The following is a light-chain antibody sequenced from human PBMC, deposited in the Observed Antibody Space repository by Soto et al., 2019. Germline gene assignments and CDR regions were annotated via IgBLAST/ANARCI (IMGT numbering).Light chain of an antibody. CDR1: RSVSRD. V-gene: IGKV3-11*01. CDR3: QHRHN. J-gene: IGKJ3*01. CDR2: DAS. Sequence: DIVLTQSPATLSLSPGERATLSCRASRSVSRDFAWYQQKPGQAPRLLIYDASNRATGIPARFSGSGSGTDFTLTINSLQPEDFAVYYCQHRHNFGPGTKLDFK.